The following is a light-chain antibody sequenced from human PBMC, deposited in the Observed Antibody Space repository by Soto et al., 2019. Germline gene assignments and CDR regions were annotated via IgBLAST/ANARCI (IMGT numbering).Light chain of an antibody. V-gene: IGLV4-69*02. J-gene: IGLJ1*01. Sequence: QLVLTQSPSASASLGASVRLTCTLSSGHNNNAVAWHQQQPEKGPRYLMKITTDGSHSRGDGIPDRFSGASSGAERYLIISSLQSEDEADFYCQTWDTGILVFGTGTKVTVL. CDR1: SGHNNNA. CDR3: QTWDTGILV. CDR2: ITTDGSH.